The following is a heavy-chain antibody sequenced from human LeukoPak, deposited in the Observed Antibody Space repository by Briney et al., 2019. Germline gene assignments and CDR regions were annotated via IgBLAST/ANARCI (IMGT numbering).Heavy chain of an antibody. CDR2: IYYSGST. J-gene: IGHJ4*02. D-gene: IGHD2-15*01. CDR1: GGSISSGGYS. CDR3: AGARMVVAAKYYFDY. V-gene: IGHV4-30-2*03. Sequence: PSQTLSLTCAVSGGSISSGGYSWGWIRQPPGKGLEWIGSIYYSGSTYYNPSLKSRVTISVDTSKNQFSLKLSSVTAADTAVYYCAGARMVVAAKYYFDYWGQGTLVTVSS.